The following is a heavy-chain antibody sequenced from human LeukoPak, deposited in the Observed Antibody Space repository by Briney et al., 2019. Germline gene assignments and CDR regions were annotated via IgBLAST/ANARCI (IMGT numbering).Heavy chain of an antibody. CDR2: FHFSGST. Sequence: SETLSLTCSVSGASVTMGSYYWAWIRQPPGKGLEWIGTFHFSGSTYYNPSLKSRVTISVDASKNSVSLMLRSVTAADTAVYFCARPFQDYDKGTFFYFFDFWGQGILVTVSS. CDR3: ARPFQDYDKGTFFYFFDF. V-gene: IGHV4-39*01. D-gene: IGHD3-22*01. J-gene: IGHJ4*02. CDR1: GASVTMGSYY.